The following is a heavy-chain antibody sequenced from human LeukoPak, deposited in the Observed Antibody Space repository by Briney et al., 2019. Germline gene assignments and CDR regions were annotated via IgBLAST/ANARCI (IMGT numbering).Heavy chain of an antibody. D-gene: IGHD2-2*01. J-gene: IGHJ6*04. Sequence: GRSLRLSCAASGFTFSRYGMHWVRQAPGKGLEGGADISYDGSNKYYADSVKGRFTISRDNSKNTLYLQMNSLRAEDTAVYYCAKDRGVPAARGSYYYYGMDVWGKGTTVTVSS. V-gene: IGHV3-30*18. CDR3: AKDRGVPAARGSYYYYGMDV. CDR1: GFTFSRYG. CDR2: ISYDGSNK.